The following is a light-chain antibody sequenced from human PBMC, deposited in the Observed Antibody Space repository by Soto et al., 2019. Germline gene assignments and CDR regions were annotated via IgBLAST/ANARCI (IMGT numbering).Light chain of an antibody. V-gene: IGKV1-5*03. J-gene: IGKJ1*01. CDR1: QSISSW. CDR2: KAS. Sequence: DIQMTQSPSTLSAKVGDRVTITFRASQSISSWLAWYQQKPGKAPKLLIYKASSLESGVPSRFSGSGSGTEFTLTISSLQPDDFATYYCQQYNSYRTFGQGTKVDIK. CDR3: QQYNSYRT.